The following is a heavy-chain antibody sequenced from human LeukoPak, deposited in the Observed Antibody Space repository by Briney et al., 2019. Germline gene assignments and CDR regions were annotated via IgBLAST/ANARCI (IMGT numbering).Heavy chain of an antibody. CDR1: GFTFSSYA. CDR3: AKDPRRGDGDYWRANWFDP. J-gene: IGHJ5*02. CDR2: ISGSGGST. Sequence: GGSLRLSCAASGFTFSSYAMSWVRQAPGKGLEWVSAISGSGGSTYYADSVKGRFTISRDNSKNTLYLQMNSLRAEDTAVYYCAKDPRRGDGDYWRANWFDPWGQGTLVTVSS. D-gene: IGHD4-17*01. V-gene: IGHV3-23*01.